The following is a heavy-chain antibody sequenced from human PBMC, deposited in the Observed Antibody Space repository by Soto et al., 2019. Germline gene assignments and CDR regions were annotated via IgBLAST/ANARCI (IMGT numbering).Heavy chain of an antibody. CDR2: IIPILGIA. V-gene: IGHV1-69*04. CDR3: AREYSSSWYFLY. CDR1: GGTFSSYT. Sequence: GASVKVSCKASGGTFSSYTISWLRQAPGQGLEWMGRIIPILGIANYAQKFQGRVTITADKSTSTAYMELSSLRSEDTAVYYCAREYSSSWYFLYWGQGTLVTVSS. J-gene: IGHJ4*02. D-gene: IGHD6-13*01.